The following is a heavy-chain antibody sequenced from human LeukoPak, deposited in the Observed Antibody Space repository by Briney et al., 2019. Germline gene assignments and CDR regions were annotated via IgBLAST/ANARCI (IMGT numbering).Heavy chain of an antibody. D-gene: IGHD3-10*01. CDR1: GFTFSSYA. CDR2: ISYDGSNK. Sequence: GRSLRLSCAASGFTFSSYAMHWVRQAPGKGLEWVAVISYDGSNKYYADSVKGRFTISRDNSKNTLYLQMNSLRAEDTAVYYCARDLSAVYGSGSSDYYYYYGMDVRGKGTTVTVSS. CDR3: ARDLSAVYGSGSSDYYYYYGMDV. J-gene: IGHJ6*04. V-gene: IGHV3-30*04.